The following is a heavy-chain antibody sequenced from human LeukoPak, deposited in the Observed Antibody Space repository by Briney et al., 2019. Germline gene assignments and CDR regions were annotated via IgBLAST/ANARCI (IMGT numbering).Heavy chain of an antibody. J-gene: IGHJ4*02. CDR1: GFTFISYS. CDR3: AREGGEWELLRTFDY. CDR2: ISSSSSYI. Sequence: GGSLRLSCAASGFTFISYSMNWVRQAPGKGLEWVSSISSSSSYIYYADSVKGRFTISRDNAKNSLYLQMNSLRAEDTAVYYCAREGGEWELLRTFDYWGQGTLVTVSS. V-gene: IGHV3-21*01. D-gene: IGHD1-26*01.